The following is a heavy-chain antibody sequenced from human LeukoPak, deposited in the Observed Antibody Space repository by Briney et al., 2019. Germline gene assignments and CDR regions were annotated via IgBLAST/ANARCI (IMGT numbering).Heavy chain of an antibody. V-gene: IGHV1-18*01. J-gene: IGHJ5*02. CDR3: ARGWEMATRNWFDP. CDR1: GYTFISHG. D-gene: IGHD5-24*01. CDR2: ISADNGNT. Sequence: GASVKVSCKASGYTFISHGITWVRQAPGQGLQYMGWISADNGNTNYAQNFQGRVTMTTDTSTSTAYMELRSLRSDDTAVYYCARGWEMATRNWFDPWGQGTLVTVSS.